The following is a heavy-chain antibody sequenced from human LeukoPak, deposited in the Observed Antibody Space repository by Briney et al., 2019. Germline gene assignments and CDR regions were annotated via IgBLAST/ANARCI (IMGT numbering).Heavy chain of an antibody. CDR2: LYSGGNT. CDR1: GFTVSSNY. Sequence: PGGSLRLSCAASGFTVSSNYMTWVRQAPGKGLEWVSVLYSGGNTYYADSVKGRFTISRLNSKNTLYLQMNNLRTEDTAIYYCARAQNIPPPAWFDPGGQGTLVTVSS. V-gene: IGHV3-53*04. CDR3: ARAQNIPPPAWFDP. D-gene: IGHD2/OR15-2a*01. J-gene: IGHJ5*02.